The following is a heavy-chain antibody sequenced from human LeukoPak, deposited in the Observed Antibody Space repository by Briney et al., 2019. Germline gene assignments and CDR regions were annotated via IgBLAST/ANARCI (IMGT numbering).Heavy chain of an antibody. CDR1: GGTFSSYA. Sequence: ASVKVSCKASGGTFSSYAISWVRQAPGQGLEWMGRIIPILGIANYAQKFQGRVTMTRDTSTSTVYMELSSLRSEDTAIYYCARARGSGSYYGHDYYYYHYMDVWGKGTTVTVSS. CDR2: IIPILGIA. CDR3: ARARGSGSYYGHDYYYYHYMDV. J-gene: IGHJ6*03. V-gene: IGHV1-69*04. D-gene: IGHD3-10*01.